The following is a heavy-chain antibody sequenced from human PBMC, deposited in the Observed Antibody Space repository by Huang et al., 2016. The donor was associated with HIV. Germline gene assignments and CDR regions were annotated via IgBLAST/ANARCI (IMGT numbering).Heavy chain of an antibody. Sequence: VQLVQSGAEVKKPGESLKISCKGSGYSFSSYWIAWVRQMPGKGLEWWCITFHDDSDTTYSPSFAGRVTMSADKSIGTAYLQWSSLKASDTAMYYCARRFSSSSGYFDYWGQGSLVTVSS. CDR1: GYSFSSYW. CDR3: ARRFSSSSGYFDY. CDR2: TFHDDSDT. J-gene: IGHJ4*02. D-gene: IGHD6-6*01. V-gene: IGHV5-51*01.